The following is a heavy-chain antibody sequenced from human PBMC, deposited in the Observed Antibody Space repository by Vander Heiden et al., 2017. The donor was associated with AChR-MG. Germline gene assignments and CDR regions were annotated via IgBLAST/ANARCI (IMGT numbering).Heavy chain of an antibody. Sequence: DVHLVESGGGLVKPGGSLRLSCAVPGSTFKDAWMNWLRPDTGKGLEWIGRIKSNSDGGITDHAAPVKGRFTISRDDSKNTLYLKMDSLKTEDTGVYYCTTLSLWNYVLETWGQGSLVTVSS. CDR3: TTLSLWNYVLET. CDR2: IKSNSDGGIT. CDR1: GSTFKDAW. V-gene: IGHV3-15*01. J-gene: IGHJ5*02. D-gene: IGHD1-7*01.